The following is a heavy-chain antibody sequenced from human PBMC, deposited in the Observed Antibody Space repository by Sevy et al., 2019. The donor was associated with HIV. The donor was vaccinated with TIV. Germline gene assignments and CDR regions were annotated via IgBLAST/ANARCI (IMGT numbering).Heavy chain of an antibody. J-gene: IGHJ4*02. Sequence: ASVKVSCKVSGYTLTQLSMNWVRQAHGKGLEWMGSFDPEDGETIYAQKFQGRVTMTEDRSTDTAYMDLSSLRSEDTAVYYCATTKDYYESSGYPFDYWGQGTLVTVSS. CDR2: FDPEDGET. CDR3: ATTKDYYESSGYPFDY. D-gene: IGHD3-22*01. V-gene: IGHV1-24*01. CDR1: GYTLTQLS.